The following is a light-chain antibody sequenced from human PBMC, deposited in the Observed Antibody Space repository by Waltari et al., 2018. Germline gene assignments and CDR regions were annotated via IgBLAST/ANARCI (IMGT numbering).Light chain of an antibody. CDR3: QSYDTSLSVV. CDR2: GSS. Sequence: QSVLTQPPSVSGAPGQRVTISCTGSGSNIGAGYDVHWYQQLPRAAPKLLIYGSSKRPLGVPDRVFGSTSGTSASLAITGLQAEDEADYYCQSYDTSLSVVFGGGTKLTVL. V-gene: IGLV1-40*01. CDR1: GSNIGAGYD. J-gene: IGLJ3*02.